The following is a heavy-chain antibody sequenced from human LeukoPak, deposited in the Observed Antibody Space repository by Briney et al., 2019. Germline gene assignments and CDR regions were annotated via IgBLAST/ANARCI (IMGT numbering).Heavy chain of an antibody. CDR2: IDDKGLT. CDR1: GYSMRNVFF. Sequence: PSETLSLTCSVSGYSMRNVFFWGWIRQPPGKGLEWLGSIDDKGLTHYNPSLQSRVSISVDTSNNQFSLRVRSVTAADTAVYYCRTGGNIAVAGVLHWGQGALVTVYS. J-gene: IGHJ4*02. V-gene: IGHV4-38-2*02. D-gene: IGHD6-19*01. CDR3: RTGGNIAVAGVLH.